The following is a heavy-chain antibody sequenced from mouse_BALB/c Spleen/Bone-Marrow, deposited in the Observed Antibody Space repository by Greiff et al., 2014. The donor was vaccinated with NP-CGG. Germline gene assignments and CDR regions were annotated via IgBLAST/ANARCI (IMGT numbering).Heavy chain of an antibody. Sequence: EVKLEESGGGLVQPKGSLKFSCAASGFTFNSYAMNWVRQAPGKGLEWVARIRSKSNNYATYYADSVKDRFTISRDDSQSMLYLQMNNLKTEDTAIYYCVRQDGYDGSYAMDYWGQGTSVTVSS. CDR1: GFTFNSYA. J-gene: IGHJ4*01. V-gene: IGHV10-1*02. CDR2: IRSKSNNYAT. D-gene: IGHD2-2*01. CDR3: VRQDGYDGSYAMDY.